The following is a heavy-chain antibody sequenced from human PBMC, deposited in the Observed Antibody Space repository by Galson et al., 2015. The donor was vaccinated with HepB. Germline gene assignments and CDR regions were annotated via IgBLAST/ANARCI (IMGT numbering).Heavy chain of an antibody. D-gene: IGHD2-15*01. CDR3: ASSYGYCSGGSCPNWFDP. CDR2: INPSGGST. V-gene: IGHV1-46*01. J-gene: IGHJ5*02. CDR1: GYTFTSYY. Sequence: SVKVSCKASGYTFTSYYMHWVRQAPGQGLEWMGIINPSGGSTSYAQKFQGRVTMTRDTSTSTVYMELSSLRSEDTAMYYCASSYGYCSGGSCPNWFDPWGQGTLVTVSS.